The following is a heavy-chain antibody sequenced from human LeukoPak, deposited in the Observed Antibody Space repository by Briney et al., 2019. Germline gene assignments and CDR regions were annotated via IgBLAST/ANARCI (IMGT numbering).Heavy chain of an antibody. J-gene: IGHJ4*02. Sequence: SATLSLTCAVSGGSISSGDYYWGWIRQPPGKGLEWIWSVYYSGSTYYNPSLKSRVTMSVDTSKNQFSLKLSSVTAADTAVYYCARDRQQVVRGDYFDYWGQGTLVTVSS. CDR3: ARDRQQVVRGDYFDY. V-gene: IGHV4-39*07. CDR2: VYYSGST. D-gene: IGHD6-13*01. CDR1: GGSISSGDYY.